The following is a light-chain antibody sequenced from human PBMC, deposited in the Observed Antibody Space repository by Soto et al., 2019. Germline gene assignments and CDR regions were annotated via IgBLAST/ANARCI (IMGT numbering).Light chain of an antibody. J-gene: IGLJ3*02. CDR1: SSDVGAYNY. CDR2: DVS. CDR3: CSFAGTYMV. V-gene: IGLV2-11*01. Sequence: QSVLTQPRSVSESPGQSVTISCTGTSSDVGAYNYVSWYQQHPGKVPKLMIYDVSKRPSGVPDRFSGSKSGKTASLTISGLQAEDEADYYCCSFAGTYMVFGGGTQLTVL.